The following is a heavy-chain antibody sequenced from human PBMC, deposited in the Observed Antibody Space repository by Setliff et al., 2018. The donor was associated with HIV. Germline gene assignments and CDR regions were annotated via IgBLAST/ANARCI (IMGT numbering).Heavy chain of an antibody. V-gene: IGHV3-7*05. D-gene: IGHD3-10*01. CDR1: GFTFRSYW. CDR3: AREVWSEDDN. Sequence: PGGSLRLPCVASGFTFRSYWMSWVRQAPGKRPEWVANIKDDGRDKFYLDSVKGRFTISRDNAKNSLYLQMNSLRAEDAAVYYCAREVWSEDDNWGQGTLGTVST. J-gene: IGHJ4*02. CDR2: IKDDGRDK.